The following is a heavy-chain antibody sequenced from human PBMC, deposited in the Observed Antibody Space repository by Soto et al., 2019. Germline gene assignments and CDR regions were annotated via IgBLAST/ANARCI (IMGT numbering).Heavy chain of an antibody. Sequence: QVHLVQSGAEVKSPGSAVKVSCKVSGAGETFSNYGLNWMRQAPGQGLEWMGGIIPAFGTANYAQKFHGTVTITADTSTTTAYMELSSLRSDDTAVYYCWRHDKTALPPLCSWGQGTLLAVAS. CDR1: GAGETFSNYG. D-gene: IGHD1-1*01. V-gene: IGHV1-69*06. CDR3: WRHDKTALPPLCS. CDR2: IIPAFGTA. J-gene: IGHJ5*02.